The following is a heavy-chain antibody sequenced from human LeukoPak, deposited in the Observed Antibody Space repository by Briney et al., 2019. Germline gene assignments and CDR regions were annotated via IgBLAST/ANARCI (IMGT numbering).Heavy chain of an antibody. CDR1: DYSISYNYY. D-gene: IGHD3/OR15-3a*01. Sequence: SETLSLTCAVSDYSISYNYYWGWIRQPPGKGLEWIGSIFHSGSTYYNPSLKSRVTISVDTSRNQFSLQLNSVTPEDTAVYYCARGGLISLANTPLGAFDIWGQGTMVSVSS. J-gene: IGHJ3*02. CDR2: IFHSGST. CDR3: ARGGLISLANTPLGAFDI. V-gene: IGHV4-38-2*01.